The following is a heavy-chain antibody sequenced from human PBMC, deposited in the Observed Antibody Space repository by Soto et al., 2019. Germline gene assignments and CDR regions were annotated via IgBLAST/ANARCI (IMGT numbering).Heavy chain of an antibody. D-gene: IGHD6-19*01. CDR2: IYHSAIT. Sequence: SETLSLTCAVSGVSISSGDWWTWVRQPPGKGLEWIGEIYHSAITNFNPSLKGRVTISLDKSENQFSLTLSSVTAADTAVYYCAGWRPGLTVAGNKDFWGQGTLVTVSS. J-gene: IGHJ4*02. CDR1: GVSISSGDW. CDR3: AGWRPGLTVAGNKDF. V-gene: IGHV4-4*02.